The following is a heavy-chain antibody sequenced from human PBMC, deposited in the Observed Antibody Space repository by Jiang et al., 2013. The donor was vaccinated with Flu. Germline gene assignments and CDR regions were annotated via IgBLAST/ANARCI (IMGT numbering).Heavy chain of an antibody. CDR2: VSSTGINT. D-gene: IGHD1-26*01. J-gene: IGHJ4*02. CDR3: AKGGGSSFDF. Sequence: LVQPGGSLRLSCAASGFIFDNYAMTWVRQAPGKGLEWVSTVSSTGINTYYADSVKGQFTISRDNSKKTVYLQMSSLRSDDTAVYYCAKGGGSSFDFFGQGTLVTVSS. V-gene: IGHV3-23*01. CDR1: GFIFDNYA.